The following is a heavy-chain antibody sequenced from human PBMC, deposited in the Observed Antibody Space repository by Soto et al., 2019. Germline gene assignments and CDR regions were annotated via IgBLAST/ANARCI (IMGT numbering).Heavy chain of an antibody. Sequence: QVQLVQSGAEVKKPGASVKVSCKASGYTFTSYGISWVRQAPGQGLEWMGWNSAYNGNTNYAQKLQGRVTMTTDTSTRTAYMELRSLRSDDTAVYYCARNKELTGNYDAFDIWGQGTMVTVSS. CDR3: ARNKELTGNYDAFDI. CDR1: GYTFTSYG. D-gene: IGHD7-27*01. V-gene: IGHV1-18*01. J-gene: IGHJ3*02. CDR2: NSAYNGNT.